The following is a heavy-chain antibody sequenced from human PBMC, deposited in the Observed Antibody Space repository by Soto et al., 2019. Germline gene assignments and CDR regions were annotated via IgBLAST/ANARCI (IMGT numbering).Heavy chain of an antibody. J-gene: IGHJ4*02. CDR3: TRQHLDVPVASAIDC. CDR1: GFTFSGST. D-gene: IGHD6-19*01. Sequence: EVQLVESGGGLVQPGGSLKLSCAASGFTFSGSTIHWVRQTSGKGLEWVGRIPSKTNTYATAYAASVKGRFTISRDDSKSTAYLQMNSLKTEDTAVYYCTRQHLDVPVASAIDCWGQGTLVTVSS. V-gene: IGHV3-73*02. CDR2: IPSKTNTYAT.